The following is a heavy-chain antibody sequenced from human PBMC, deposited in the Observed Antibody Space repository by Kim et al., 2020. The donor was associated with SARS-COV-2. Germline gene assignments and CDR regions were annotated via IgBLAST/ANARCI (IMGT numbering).Heavy chain of an antibody. CDR3: ARDPGCSGGSCYSGAYFDY. J-gene: IGHJ4*02. CDR2: ISYDGNNK. CDR1: GFTFSSYA. D-gene: IGHD2-15*01. V-gene: IGHV3-30-3*01. Sequence: GGSLRLSCAASGFTFSSYAMHWVRQAPGKGLEWVAVISYDGNNKYDADSVKGRFTISRDNSKNTLYLEMNSLRAEDTAVYYCARDPGCSGGSCYSGAYFDYWGQGTLVTVSS.